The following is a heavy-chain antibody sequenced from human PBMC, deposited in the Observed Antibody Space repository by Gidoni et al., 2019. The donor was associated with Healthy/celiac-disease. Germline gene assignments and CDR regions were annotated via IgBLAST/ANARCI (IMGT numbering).Heavy chain of an antibody. J-gene: IGHJ4*02. D-gene: IGHD3-3*01. CDR1: GYTLPVLS. CDR2: FDPEDGET. Sequence: QVQLVQSGAEVQKPGASVQVSCNVSGYTLPVLSMHWVRQAPGKGLEWMGGFDPEDGETIYAQKFQGRVTMTEDTSTDTAYMELSSLRSEDTAVYYCATSITIFGVVIPHFDSWGQGTLVTVSS. CDR3: ATSITIFGVVIPHFDS. V-gene: IGHV1-24*01.